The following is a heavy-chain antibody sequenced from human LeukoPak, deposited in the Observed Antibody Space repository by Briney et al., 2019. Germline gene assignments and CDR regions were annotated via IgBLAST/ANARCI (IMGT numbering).Heavy chain of an antibody. CDR1: GFTFSDYA. CDR2: ISFDGHNK. D-gene: IGHD3-10*01. J-gene: IGHJ6*02. Sequence: GGSLRLSCAASGFTFSDYALHWVRQAPGKGLEWVTIISFDGHNKYYADPVKGRFSISRDNSKNTVYLQMNSLRGEDTAIYYCAREGLLGSGSYTPGYHGMDVWGQGTTVTVSS. V-gene: IGHV3-30*04. CDR3: AREGLLGSGSYTPGYHGMDV.